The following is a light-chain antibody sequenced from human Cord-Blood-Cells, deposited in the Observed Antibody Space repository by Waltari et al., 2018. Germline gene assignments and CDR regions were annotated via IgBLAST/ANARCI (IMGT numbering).Light chain of an antibody. CDR2: DVS. J-gene: IGLJ2*01. Sequence: QSALTQPRSVSGSPGQSVTLPCPGTRSDVGGYNYVSWYQQHPGKAPKLMSYDVSKRPSGVPDRFSGSKTGNTASLTISGLQAEDEADYYCCSYAGSYTLVFGGGTKLTVL. CDR1: RSDVGGYNY. CDR3: CSYAGSYTLV. V-gene: IGLV2-11*01.